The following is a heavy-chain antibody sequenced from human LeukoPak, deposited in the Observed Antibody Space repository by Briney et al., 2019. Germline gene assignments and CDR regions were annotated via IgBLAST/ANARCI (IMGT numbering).Heavy chain of an antibody. Sequence: GGSLRLSCAASGLTSSNYAMSWVRQAPGKGLEWVSTVSGTGDSTYYVDSVKGRFTISRDNFTNTLYVQMNNLRAEDTAVYYCATGGSGSYYFDYWGQGILVTVSS. V-gene: IGHV3-23*01. CDR2: VSGTGDST. CDR1: GLTSSNYA. D-gene: IGHD1-26*01. J-gene: IGHJ4*02. CDR3: ATGGSGSYYFDY.